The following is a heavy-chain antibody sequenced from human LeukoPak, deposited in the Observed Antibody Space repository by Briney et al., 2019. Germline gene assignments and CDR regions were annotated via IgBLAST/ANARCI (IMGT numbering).Heavy chain of an antibody. J-gene: IGHJ4*02. CDR1: GGSISSGDYY. CDR3: ARGPYGSGNYY. V-gene: IGHV4-30-4*01. CDR2: IYYSGTT. D-gene: IGHD3-10*01. Sequence: SETLSLTCTVSGGSISSGDYYWSWIRQPPGKGLEWIGYIYYSGTTYYNPSLKSRVTISVDTSKNQFSLKLTSVTAADTAVYFCARGPYGSGNYYWGQGTLVTVSS.